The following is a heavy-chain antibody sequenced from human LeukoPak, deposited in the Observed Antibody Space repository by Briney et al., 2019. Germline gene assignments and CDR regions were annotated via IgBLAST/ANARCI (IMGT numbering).Heavy chain of an antibody. V-gene: IGHV4-61*08. D-gene: IGHD5-18*01. CDR3: ARAGYSSGYVGGFDY. CDR1: GGSISNGGYS. J-gene: IGHJ4*02. CDR2: IYFSGST. Sequence: SETLSLTCAVSGGSISNGGYSWSWIRQSPGKGLEWIGHIYFSGSTNYNPSLKSRVIISVDMSKNRFSLRLSSVTAADTAVYYCARAGYSSGYVGGFDYWGQGALVTVSS.